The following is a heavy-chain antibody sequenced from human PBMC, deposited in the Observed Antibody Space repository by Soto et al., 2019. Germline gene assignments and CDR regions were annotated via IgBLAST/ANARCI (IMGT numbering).Heavy chain of an antibody. CDR3: AKDSGMELDGGADY. CDR1: GFPFSSYA. CDR2: ISGSGGST. V-gene: IGHV3-23*01. D-gene: IGHD1-7*01. J-gene: IGHJ4*02. Sequence: GGSLRLSCAASGFPFSSYAMSWVRQATGKGLEWVSAISGSGGSTYYADSVKGRFTISRDNSKNTLYLQMNSLRAEDTAVYYCAKDSGMELDGGADYWGQGALVTVSS.